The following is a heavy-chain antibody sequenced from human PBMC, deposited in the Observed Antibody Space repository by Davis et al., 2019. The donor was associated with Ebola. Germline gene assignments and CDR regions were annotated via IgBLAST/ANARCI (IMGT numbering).Heavy chain of an antibody. CDR1: GYTFTNYY. V-gene: IGHV1-46*01. CDR2: IDPSNGKT. D-gene: IGHD3-10*01. Sequence: AASVKVSCKASGYTFTNYYIHWVRQAPGQGLEWMGIIDPSNGKTIYAQKFQGRVTMTADTSASTLYMDLTSLTSDDTAVYYCATGHPTYYQGSGAYPVDYWGQGTLVTVSS. CDR3: ATGHPTYYQGSGAYPVDY. J-gene: IGHJ4*02.